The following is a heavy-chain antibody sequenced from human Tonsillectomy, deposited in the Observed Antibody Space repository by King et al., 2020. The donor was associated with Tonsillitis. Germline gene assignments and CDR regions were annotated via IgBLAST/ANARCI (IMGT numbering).Heavy chain of an antibody. CDR3: ARGGTIDGVIIMDYYYYYMDV. V-gene: IGHV1-46*03. D-gene: IGHD3-3*01. Sequence: QLVQSGAEVKKPGASVKVSCKASGYTFTSYYMHWVRLAPGQGLEWMGIINPSGGSTSYAQKFQGRVTVTRDKSTSTVYMELSRLRSEDTAVYYCARGGTIDGVIIMDYYYYYMDVWGKGTTVTVSS. CDR2: INPSGGST. CDR1: GYTFTSYY. J-gene: IGHJ6*03.